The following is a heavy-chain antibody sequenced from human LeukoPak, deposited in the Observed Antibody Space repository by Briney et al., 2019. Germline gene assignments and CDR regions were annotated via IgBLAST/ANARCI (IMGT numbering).Heavy chain of an antibody. V-gene: IGHV3-48*03. D-gene: IGHD7-27*01. CDR3: AKEQLGIAY. Sequence: PGGSLRLSCAASGFTFSSYEVNWVRQAPGKGLEWVSYISSSGSTIYYADSVKGRFTISRDNSKNTLYLQMNSLRAEDTAVYYCAKEQLGIAYWGQGTLVTVSS. CDR1: GFTFSSYE. CDR2: ISSSGSTI. J-gene: IGHJ4*02.